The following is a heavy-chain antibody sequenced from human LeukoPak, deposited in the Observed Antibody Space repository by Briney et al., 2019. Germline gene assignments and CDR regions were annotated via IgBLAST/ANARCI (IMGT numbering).Heavy chain of an antibody. CDR3: ARLYSSSLGRVFDY. CDR1: GGSISSYY. V-gene: IGHV4-59*01. D-gene: IGHD6-13*01. J-gene: IGHJ4*02. Sequence: PSETLSLTCTVSGGSISSYYWIWIRQPPGKGLEWIGYIYYSGSTNYSPSLKSRVTISVDTSKNQFSLKLSSVTAADTAVYYCARLYSSSLGRVFDYWGQGTLVTVSS. CDR2: IYYSGST.